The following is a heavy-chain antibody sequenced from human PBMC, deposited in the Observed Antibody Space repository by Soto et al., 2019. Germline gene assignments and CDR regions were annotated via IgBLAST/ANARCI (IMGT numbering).Heavy chain of an antibody. CDR3: ARGPSEQLVPYYHYYGMDV. Sequence: GGSLRLSCAASGFTFSSYWMHWVRQAPGKGLVWVSRINSDGSSTSYADSVKGRFTISRDNAKNTLYLQMNSLRAEDTAVYYCARGPSEQLVPYYHYYGMDVWGQGTTVTVSS. D-gene: IGHD6-6*01. J-gene: IGHJ6*02. CDR1: GFTFSSYW. CDR2: INSDGSST. V-gene: IGHV3-74*01.